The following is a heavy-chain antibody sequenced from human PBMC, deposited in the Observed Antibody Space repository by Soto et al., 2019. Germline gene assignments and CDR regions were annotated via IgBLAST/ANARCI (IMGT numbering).Heavy chain of an antibody. CDR3: ARGRRWLPRGPNNWLDL. Sequence: SGTLSLTCTVSGGCINSGDYYWTWVRKPPGKGLEWIGYIYYDGNSQHNPSLKSRVTMSIDTSKNQFSLNLSSVTAADTAVYYCARGRRWLPRGPNNWLDLWGQGTQVTVSS. D-gene: IGHD5-12*01. V-gene: IGHV4-30-4*01. CDR2: IYYDGNS. CDR1: GGCINSGDYY. J-gene: IGHJ5*02.